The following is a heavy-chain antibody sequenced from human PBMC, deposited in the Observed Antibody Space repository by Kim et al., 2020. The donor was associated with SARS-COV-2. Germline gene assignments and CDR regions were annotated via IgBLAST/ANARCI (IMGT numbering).Heavy chain of an antibody. CDR3: ARERFDI. Sequence: GGSLRLSCAASESSFSCYTMHWVRQAPGKGLEYVAGITPSGRTTYYATSVKGRFTISRDNSKNTLYLQMDSLRAEDTAIYYCARERFDICGKGTLVTV. CDR1: ESSFSCYT. V-gene: IGHV3-64*01. CDR2: ITPSGRTT. J-gene: IGHJ3*02.